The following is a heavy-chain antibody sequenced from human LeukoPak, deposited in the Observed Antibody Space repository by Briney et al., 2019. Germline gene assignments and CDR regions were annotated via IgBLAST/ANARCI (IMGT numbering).Heavy chain of an antibody. CDR1: GFTFSTYW. V-gene: IGHV3-7*01. J-gene: IGHJ3*01. CDR2: MKGDGSEI. D-gene: IGHD3-16*01. CDR3: ARPAYTAAYDL. Sequence: GGSLRLSCAASGFTFSTYWMTWVRQAPGKGLEWVANMKGDGSEIHYVDSVKGRFTISRDNAKNTLYLQMNSLRAEDTALYYCARPAYTAAYDLWGQGTMVTVSS.